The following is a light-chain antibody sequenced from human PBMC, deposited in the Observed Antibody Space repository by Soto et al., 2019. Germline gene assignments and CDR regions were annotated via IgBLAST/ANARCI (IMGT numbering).Light chain of an antibody. CDR2: AAS. CDR3: QQFNSYSLT. J-gene: IGKJ4*02. CDR1: QGINSC. Sequence: DIQMTQSPSILSASVGDRVTITCRASQGINSCLAWYQQKPGKAPQLLIYAASTLQSGVPSRFSGSGSGTEFTLTISSLQPEDFATYYCQQFNSYSLTFGGGTKVEIK. V-gene: IGKV1-9*01.